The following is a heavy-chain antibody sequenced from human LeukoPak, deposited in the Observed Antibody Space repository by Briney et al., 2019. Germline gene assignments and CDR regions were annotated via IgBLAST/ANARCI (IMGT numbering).Heavy chain of an antibody. CDR1: GFTFSSFE. J-gene: IGHJ5*02. CDR3: ARVGTTTHFDH. Sequence: GGPLRLSCAASGFTFSSFEMNWVRQAPGKGLEGVSSITSSGGTKYYADSVKGRFTISRDNAKNSLYLQMNSLRAEDTAVYFCARVGTTTHFDHWGQGTLVTVSS. CDR2: ITSSGGTK. D-gene: IGHD1-26*01. V-gene: IGHV3-48*03.